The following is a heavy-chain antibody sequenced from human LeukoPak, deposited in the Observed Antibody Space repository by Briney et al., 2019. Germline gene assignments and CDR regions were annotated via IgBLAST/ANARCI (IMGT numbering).Heavy chain of an antibody. J-gene: IGHJ5*02. D-gene: IGHD3-10*01. Sequence: PGGSLRLSCAASGFTFSSYAMSWVRQAPGKGLEWVSGISAGGDSTYYADSVKGRFTISRDKSKNTMYLQMNSLRAEDTAVYYCAKAYGSGRLALFDPWGQGTLVTVSS. V-gene: IGHV3-23*01. CDR2: ISAGGDST. CDR3: AKAYGSGRLALFDP. CDR1: GFTFSSYA.